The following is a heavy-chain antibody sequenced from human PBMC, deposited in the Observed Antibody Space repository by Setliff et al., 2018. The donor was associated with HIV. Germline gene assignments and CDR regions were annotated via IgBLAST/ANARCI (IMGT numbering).Heavy chain of an antibody. J-gene: IGHJ3*02. CDR2: ISSSSSYI. CDR1: GFTFSGHS. V-gene: IGHV3-21*06. D-gene: IGHD3-3*01. Sequence: GGSLRLSCATSGFTFSGHSMNWVRQAPGIGLEWVSSISSSSSYIYTADSVKGRFRISRDNVKNILYLQLNSLRAKDTAVYYCTRDNGWSGSFDAFDIWGQGTMVTVSS. CDR3: TRDNGWSGSFDAFDI.